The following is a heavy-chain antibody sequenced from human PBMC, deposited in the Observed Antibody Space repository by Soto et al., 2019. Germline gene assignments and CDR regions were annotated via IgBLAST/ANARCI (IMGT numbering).Heavy chain of an antibody. CDR2: IIPILDTA. Sequence: QVQLVQSGAEVKKPGSSVRVSCRASEGTFSSYAISWVRQAPGQGLEWMGGIIPILDTADYAQKXXVRVTNPAAEXXSXAXXEPSSLRCKDTAFYYWARVRHGGGGRCADYYGLDVWGQGTTVTVSS. J-gene: IGHJ6*02. V-gene: IGHV1-69*12. CDR3: ARVRHGGGGRCADYYGLDV. D-gene: IGHD2-15*01. CDR1: EGTFSSYA.